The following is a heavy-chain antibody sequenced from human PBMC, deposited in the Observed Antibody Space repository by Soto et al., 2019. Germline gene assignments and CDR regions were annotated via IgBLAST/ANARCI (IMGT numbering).Heavy chain of an antibody. CDR3: ARAYDILPGYYSADYYYGMDV. CDR1: GGSISRGGYC. J-gene: IGHJ6*04. V-gene: IGHV4-31*03. Sequence: SETLSLTCTVSGGSISRGGYCWSCIRQHPGRALVGIGYVYYRGRTYYNPSLKSRVTISVDTSKNQFALKLSAWTAAAAAGYYSARAYDILPGYYSADYYYGMDVWGKGTMVTVSS. CDR2: VYYRGRT. D-gene: IGHD3-9*01.